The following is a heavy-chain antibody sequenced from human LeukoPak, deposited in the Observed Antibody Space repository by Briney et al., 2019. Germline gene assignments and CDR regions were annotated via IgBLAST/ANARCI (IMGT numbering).Heavy chain of an antibody. D-gene: IGHD1-1*01. CDR3: ARENWSNDY. CDR2: ISQDGRTK. V-gene: IGHV3-7*01. J-gene: IGHJ4*02. CDR1: GLTVTTYY. Sequence: PGGSLRLSCAASGLTVTTYYMTWVRQAPGKGLEWLANISQDGRTKYYADSVEGRFAISRDNAINSVFLQMNSVRAEDTAVYYCARENWSNDYWGQGTLVTVSS.